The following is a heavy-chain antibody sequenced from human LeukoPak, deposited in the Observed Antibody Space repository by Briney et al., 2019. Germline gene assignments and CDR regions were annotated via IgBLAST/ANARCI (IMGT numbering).Heavy chain of an antibody. D-gene: IGHD1-1*01. CDR2: TYYRSKWYN. Sequence: PSQTLSLTCAISGDSFSSNIAAWTWLRQSPSRGLEWLGRTYYRSKWYNDYAGSVKSRITIKPDTSNNQFSLQLNSVTPEDTAVYYCARGYNWGESGFDYWGQGTLVTVSS. J-gene: IGHJ4*02. CDR1: GDSFSSNIAA. V-gene: IGHV6-1*01. CDR3: ARGYNWGESGFDY.